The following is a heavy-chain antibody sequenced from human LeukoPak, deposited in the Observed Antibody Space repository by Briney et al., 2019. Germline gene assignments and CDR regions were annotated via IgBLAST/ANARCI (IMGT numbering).Heavy chain of an antibody. V-gene: IGHV4-59*12. CDR1: GGSISSYY. D-gene: IGHD3-10*01. CDR2: IYYSGST. CDR3: ARQNYYGSGSYYRPWFDP. J-gene: IGHJ5*02. Sequence: SETLSLTSTVSGGSISSYYWSWIRQPPGKGLGWIEYIYYSGSTNYNPSLKSRVTISVDTSKNQFSLKLSSVTAADTAVYYCARQNYYGSGSYYRPWFDPWGQGTLVTVSS.